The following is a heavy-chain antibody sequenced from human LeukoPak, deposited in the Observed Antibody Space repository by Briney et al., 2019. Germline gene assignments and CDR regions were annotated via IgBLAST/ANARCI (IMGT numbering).Heavy chain of an antibody. J-gene: IGHJ3*02. V-gene: IGHV4-4*07. D-gene: IGHD3-9*01. CDR2: IYTSGST. CDR3: ASQGYYDILTGYLDAFDI. Sequence: SETLSLTCTVSGGPISSYYWSWIRQPAGKGLEWIGRIYTSGSTNYNPSLKSRVTMSVDTSKNQFSLKLSSVTAADTAVYYCASQGYYDILTGYLDAFDIWGQGTMVTVSS. CDR1: GGPISSYY.